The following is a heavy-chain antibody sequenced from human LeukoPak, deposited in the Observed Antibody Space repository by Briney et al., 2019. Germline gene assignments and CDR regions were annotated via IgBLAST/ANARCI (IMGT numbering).Heavy chain of an antibody. V-gene: IGHV3-64*01. Sequence: PGGSLRLSCAASGFTFSSYAMHWGRQAPGKGLEYVSAISSNGGSTYYANSVKGRFTISRDNSKNTLYLQMGSMRADDMAVYYCARAPRGAVAGYYFDYWGQGTLVTVSS. CDR2: ISSNGGST. D-gene: IGHD6-19*01. CDR1: GFTFSSYA. J-gene: IGHJ4*02. CDR3: ARAPRGAVAGYYFDY.